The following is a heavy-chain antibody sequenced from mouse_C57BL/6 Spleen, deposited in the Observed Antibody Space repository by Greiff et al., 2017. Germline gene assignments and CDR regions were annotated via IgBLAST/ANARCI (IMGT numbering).Heavy chain of an antibody. CDR3: ARGGDDWFAY. CDR2: IDPSDSAT. J-gene: IGHJ3*01. CDR1: GYTFTSYW. D-gene: IGHD3-3*01. V-gene: IGHV1-52*01. Sequence: QVQLQQPGAELVRPGSSVKLSCKASGYTFTSYWMHWVKQRPIQGLEWIGNIDPSDSATHYNQKFKDKATLTVDKSSSTAYMQLSSLTSEDSAVYYCARGGDDWFAYWGQGTLVTVSA.